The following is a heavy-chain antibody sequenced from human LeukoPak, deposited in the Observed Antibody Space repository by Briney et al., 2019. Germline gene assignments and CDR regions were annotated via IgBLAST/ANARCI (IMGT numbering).Heavy chain of an antibody. D-gene: IGHD6-25*01. J-gene: IGHJ4*02. V-gene: IGHV4-34*01. CDR2: INHSGNT. CDR3: ARGQLRLSN. Sequence: SETLSLSCAVYGGSFSGCYWSWIRQPPGKGLEWIGEINHSGNTDYNPSLKSRVTISVDTSKNQFSLKLNSVTAADTTVYYCARGQLRLSNWGQGSLIIVSS. CDR1: GGSFSGCY.